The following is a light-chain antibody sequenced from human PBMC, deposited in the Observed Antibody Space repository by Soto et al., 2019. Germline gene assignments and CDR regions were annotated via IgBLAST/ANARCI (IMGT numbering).Light chain of an antibody. CDR3: QQANSFPIT. J-gene: IGKJ5*01. CDR2: AAS. V-gene: IGKV1-12*01. Sequence: DIQMTQSPSSLSASVGDRVTITCRASQGISTYLNWYQQKPGKAPKLLIYAASSLQSGVPSRFSGSGSGTDFTLTISSLQPEDFATYYCQQANSFPITFGQGTRLEI. CDR1: QGISTY.